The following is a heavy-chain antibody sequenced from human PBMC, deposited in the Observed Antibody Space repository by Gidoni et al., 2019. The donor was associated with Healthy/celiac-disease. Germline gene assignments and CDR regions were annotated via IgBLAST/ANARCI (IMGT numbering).Heavy chain of an antibody. V-gene: IGHV3-23*01. CDR1: GCTFSSYA. D-gene: IGHD3-10*01. J-gene: IGHJ4*02. CDR2: ISGSGGST. Sequence: TASGCTFSSYAMSWVRQAPGKGLEWVSAISGSGGSTYYADSVKGRFTISRDNSKNTLYLQMNSLRAEDTAVYYCTRPETYYYGSGSRPFDYWGQGTLVTVSS. CDR3: TRPETYYYGSGSRPFDY.